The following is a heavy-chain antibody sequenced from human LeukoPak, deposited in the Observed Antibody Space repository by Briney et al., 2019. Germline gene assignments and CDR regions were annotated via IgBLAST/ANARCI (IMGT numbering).Heavy chain of an antibody. D-gene: IGHD6-19*01. CDR1: GGSISSYY. V-gene: IGHV4-34*01. Sequence: SETLSLTCTVSGGSISSYYWSWIRQPPGKGLEWIGESNHSGSTNYNPSLKSRVTISVDTSKNQFSLKLSSVAAADTAVYYCARGAVRYSSGWYRVGWFDPWGQGTLVTVSS. J-gene: IGHJ5*02. CDR2: SNHSGST. CDR3: ARGAVRYSSGWYRVGWFDP.